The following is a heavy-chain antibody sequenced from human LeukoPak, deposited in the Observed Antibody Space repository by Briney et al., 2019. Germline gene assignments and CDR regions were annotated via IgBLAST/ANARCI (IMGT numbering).Heavy chain of an antibody. J-gene: IGHJ5*02. Sequence: SETLSLTCTVSGGSISSYYWSWIRQPAGKGLEWIGRIYTSGSTNYNPSLKSRVTMSVDTSKNQLSLKLSSVTAADTAVYYCARSPFDGNWFDPWGQGTLVTVSS. CDR2: IYTSGST. CDR1: GGSISSYY. D-gene: IGHD2-8*01. V-gene: IGHV4-4*07. CDR3: ARSPFDGNWFDP.